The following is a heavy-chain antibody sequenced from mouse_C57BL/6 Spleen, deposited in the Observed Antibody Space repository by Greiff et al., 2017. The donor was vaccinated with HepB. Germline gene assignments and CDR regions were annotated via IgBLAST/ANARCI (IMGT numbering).Heavy chain of an antibody. Sequence: DVKLQESGPGLVKPSQSLSLTCSVTGYSITSGYYWNWIRQFPGNKLEWMGYISYDGSNNYNPSLKNRISITRDTSKNQFFLKLNSVTTEDTATYYSARDEYDRDGWYFDVWGTGTTVTVSS. CDR3: ARDEYDRDGWYFDV. CDR2: ISYDGSN. V-gene: IGHV3-6*01. J-gene: IGHJ1*03. CDR1: GYSITSGYY. D-gene: IGHD2-4*01.